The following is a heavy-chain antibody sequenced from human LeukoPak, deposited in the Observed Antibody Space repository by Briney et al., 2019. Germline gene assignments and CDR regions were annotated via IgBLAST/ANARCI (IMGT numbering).Heavy chain of an antibody. CDR2: ISAYNGNT. CDR3: ARVGDSSGYYPAYYFDY. J-gene: IGHJ4*02. CDR1: GCTFTSYG. V-gene: IGHV1-18*01. D-gene: IGHD3-22*01. Sequence: ASVKVSCKASGCTFTSYGISWVRQAPGQGLEWMGWISAYNGNTNYAQKLQGRVTMTTDTSTSTAYMELRSLRSDDTAVYYCARVGDSSGYYPAYYFDYWGQGTLVTVSS.